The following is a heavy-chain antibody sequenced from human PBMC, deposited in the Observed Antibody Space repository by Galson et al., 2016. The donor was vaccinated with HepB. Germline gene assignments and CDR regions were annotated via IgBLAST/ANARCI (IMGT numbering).Heavy chain of an antibody. CDR1: GDSISAFY. V-gene: IGHV4-59*01. CDR2: IYHTGTT. J-gene: IGHJ4*02. CDR3: AREWGSGLFFDS. Sequence: ETLSLTCNVSGDSISAFYWTWLRQSPGKSLQWLGYIYHTGTTVYNPSLNSRVTISLGPSENQFSLSLLSVTAADTAVYFCAREWGSGLFFDSWGQGALVTVSS. D-gene: IGHD2-15*01.